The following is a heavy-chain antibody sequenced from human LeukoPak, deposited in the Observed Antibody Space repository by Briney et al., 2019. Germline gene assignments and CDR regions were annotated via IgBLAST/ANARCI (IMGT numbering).Heavy chain of an antibody. CDR1: GFTFSSYA. V-gene: IGHV3-30*04. CDR3: AKGGGTGYSSSWYSN. Sequence: GGSLRLSCAASGFTFSSYAMHWVRQAPGKGLEWVAVISYDGSNKYYADSVKGRFTIPRDNSKKTVYLQRNSLRAEDAAVYYCAKGGGTGYSSSWYSNWGQGTLVTVSS. CDR2: ISYDGSNK. D-gene: IGHD6-13*01. J-gene: IGHJ4*02.